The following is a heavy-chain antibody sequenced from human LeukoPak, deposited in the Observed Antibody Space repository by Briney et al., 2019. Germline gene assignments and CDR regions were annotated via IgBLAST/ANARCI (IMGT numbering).Heavy chain of an antibody. J-gene: IGHJ6*02. Sequence: GGCLRLSCAASGFTLSNYWMHWVRQAPGKGLVWVSRINADGSSASYADSVKGRFTISRDNAKNTLYLQMNSLRAEDTAMYYCARDYGRSRDYGMDVWGQGTTVTVSS. D-gene: IGHD3-10*01. V-gene: IGHV3-74*01. CDR2: INADGSSA. CDR1: GFTLSNYW. CDR3: ARDYGRSRDYGMDV.